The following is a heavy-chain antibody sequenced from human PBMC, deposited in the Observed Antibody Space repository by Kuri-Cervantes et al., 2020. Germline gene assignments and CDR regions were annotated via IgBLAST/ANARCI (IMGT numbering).Heavy chain of an antibody. D-gene: IGHD3-22*01. J-gene: IGHJ3*02. CDR2: IIPIFGTA. V-gene: IGHV1-69*13. CDR3: ARGVTMIAHAFDI. CDR1: GGTFSSYT. Sequence: SVKVSCKASGGTFSSYTISWVRQAPGQGLEWMGGIIPIFGTANYAQKFQGRVTITADESTSTAYMELSSLRSEDTAVYYCARGVTMIAHAFDIWGQGTMVTDSS.